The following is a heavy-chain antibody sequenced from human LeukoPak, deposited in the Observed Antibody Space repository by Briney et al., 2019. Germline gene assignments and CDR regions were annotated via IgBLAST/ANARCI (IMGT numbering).Heavy chain of an antibody. D-gene: IGHD3-22*01. CDR3: ARRVVVITTGGWFDP. CDR2: IYSGGDT. CDR1: GFTVTTNY. V-gene: IGHV3-66*02. Sequence: PGGSLRLSCAASGFTVTTNYMNWVRQAPGKGLEWVSVIYSGGDTYYADSVKGRFTISRDSSKNTLYLQMNSLRPGDTAVYYCARRVVVITTGGWFDPWGQGTLVTVSS. J-gene: IGHJ5*02.